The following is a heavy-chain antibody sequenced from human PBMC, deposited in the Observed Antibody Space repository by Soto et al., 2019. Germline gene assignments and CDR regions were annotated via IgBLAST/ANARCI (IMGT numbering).Heavy chain of an antibody. D-gene: IGHD6-13*01. J-gene: IGHJ6*02. CDR3: ATDSPWDSSWYSMGYYYYGMDV. CDR1: GYTLTELS. Sequence: QVQLVQSGAEVKKPGASVKVSCKVSGYTLTELSMHWVRQAPGKGLEWMGGFDPEDGETIYAQKFQGRVTMTEDTSTDGAYRELRSLRSEDTAVYYCATDSPWDSSWYSMGYYYYGMDVRGQGTTDTVSS. V-gene: IGHV1-24*01. CDR2: FDPEDGET.